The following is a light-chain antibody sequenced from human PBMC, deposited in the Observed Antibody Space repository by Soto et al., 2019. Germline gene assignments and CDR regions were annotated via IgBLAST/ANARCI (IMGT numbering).Light chain of an antibody. CDR3: QQYNSYSPGWT. CDR1: QSISSW. CDR2: DAS. Sequence: DIQMTQSPSTLSASVGDRVTITCRASQSISSWLAWYQQKPGKAPKPLIYDASSLESGVPSRFSGSGSGTEFTLTISSLQPDDFATYYCQQYNSYSPGWTFGQGTKVEIK. V-gene: IGKV1-5*01. J-gene: IGKJ1*01.